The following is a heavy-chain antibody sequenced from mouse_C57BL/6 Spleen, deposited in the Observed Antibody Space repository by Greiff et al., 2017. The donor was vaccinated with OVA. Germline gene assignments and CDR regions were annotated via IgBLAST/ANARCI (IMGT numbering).Heavy chain of an antibody. V-gene: IGHV2-6*01. CDR2: IWGVGST. J-gene: IGHJ3*01. CDR3: ARGDYGSPFAY. Sequence: QVQLKESGPGLVAPSQSLSITCTVSGFSLTSYGVDWVRQSPGKGLEWLGVIWGVGSTNYNSALKSRLNISKDNSKSQVFLKMNSLQTDDTAMYYCARGDYGSPFAYWGQGTLVTVAA. CDR1: GFSLTSYG. D-gene: IGHD1-1*01.